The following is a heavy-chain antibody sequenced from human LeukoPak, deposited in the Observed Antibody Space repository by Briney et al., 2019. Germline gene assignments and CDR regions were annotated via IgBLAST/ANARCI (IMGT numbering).Heavy chain of an antibody. J-gene: IGHJ4*02. CDR2: FDPEDGET. CDR1: GYTLTELS. V-gene: IGHV1-24*01. D-gene: IGHD1-26*01. Sequence: ASVTVSCKFSGYTLTELSMHWVRQAPGKGLEWMGGFDPEDGETIYAQKFQGRVTMTEDTSTDTAYMELSSLRSEDTAVYYCATSGSKPFDYWGQGTLVTVSS. CDR3: ATSGSKPFDY.